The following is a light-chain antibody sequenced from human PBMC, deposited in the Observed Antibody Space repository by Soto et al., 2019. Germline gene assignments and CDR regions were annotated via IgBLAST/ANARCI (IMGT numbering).Light chain of an antibody. V-gene: IGKV1-39*01. CDR1: QNINTF. CDR2: GAS. J-gene: IGKJ4*01. Sequence: DIEMTQSPSSLSASVGDRITISCRASQNINTFLNWYQQKGGKAPKLLIHGASSLQSGVPLRFSGSGSGTDFSPTFSSLQPEDFATYYCQQSYYTLLSFGGGTKVEIK. CDR3: QQSYYTLLS.